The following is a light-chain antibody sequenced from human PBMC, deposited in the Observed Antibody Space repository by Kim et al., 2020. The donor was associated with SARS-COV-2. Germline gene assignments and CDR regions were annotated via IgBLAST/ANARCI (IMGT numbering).Light chain of an antibody. CDR2: AKN. Sequence: ALGQTVTLTCQGDSVSIYCARRYHQQPGQPPVLVIHAKNNRPSGIPDRFSGSTSGNTASLTITGAQAEDEADYYCKSRDSSGNHRVFGGGTQLTVL. J-gene: IGLJ3*02. CDR1: SVSIYC. V-gene: IGLV3-19*01. CDR3: KSRDSSGNHRV.